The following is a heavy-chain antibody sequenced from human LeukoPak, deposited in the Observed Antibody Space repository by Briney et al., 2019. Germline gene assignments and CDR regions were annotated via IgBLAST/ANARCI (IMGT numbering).Heavy chain of an antibody. V-gene: IGHV1-18*01. Sequence: GASVKVSCKASVYTFTSYGISWVRQAPGQGLEWMGWISAYNGNTNYAQKLQGRVTMTTDTSTSTAYMELRSLRSDDTAVYHCASLIEYSSSRVRTDDAFDIWGQGTMVTVSS. D-gene: IGHD6-6*01. CDR3: ASLIEYSSSRVRTDDAFDI. CDR2: ISAYNGNT. CDR1: VYTFTSYG. J-gene: IGHJ3*02.